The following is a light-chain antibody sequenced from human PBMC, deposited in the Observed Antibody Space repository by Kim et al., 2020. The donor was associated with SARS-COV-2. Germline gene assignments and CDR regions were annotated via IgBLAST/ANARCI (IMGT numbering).Light chain of an antibody. CDR3: NSRDTSGNLWV. J-gene: IGLJ3*02. V-gene: IGLV3-19*01. Sequence: ALGKTVRITCQGNSLRNYHASWYQQRPGQAPVLVIYNKDNRPSGIPDRFSGSSSVDTASLTITGARAEDEADYYCNSRDTSGNLWVFGGGTQLTVL. CDR1: SLRNYH. CDR2: NKD.